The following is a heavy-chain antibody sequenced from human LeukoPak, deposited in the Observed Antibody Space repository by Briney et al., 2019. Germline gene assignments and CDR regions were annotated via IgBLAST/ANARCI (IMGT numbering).Heavy chain of an antibody. J-gene: IGHJ5*02. D-gene: IGHD2-15*01. CDR2: IFYTGNA. CDR3: ARKTYCSGGRCYGENWFDP. CDR1: GGSISGYH. V-gene: IGHV4-59*08. Sequence: KPSETLSLTCTVTGGSISGYHWNWIRQSPGKGLEWIANIFYTGNADYNPSLKSRVTISVDMSKNEISLLLSSVTAADTAVYYCARKTYCSGGRCYGENWFDP.